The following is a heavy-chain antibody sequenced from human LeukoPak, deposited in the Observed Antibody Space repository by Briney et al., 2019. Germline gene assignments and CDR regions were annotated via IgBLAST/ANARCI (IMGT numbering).Heavy chain of an antibody. CDR2: IKQDGSEK. CDR1: GFTFSSYW. J-gene: IGHJ4*02. D-gene: IGHD4-23*01. Sequence: GGSLRLSCAASGFTFSSYWMNWVRQAPGKGLGWVTNIKQDGSEKYYVDSVKGRFTISRDNAKNSLYLQMNSLRAEDTAVYYCARDLDYGGNLPYYWGQGTLVTVSS. V-gene: IGHV3-7*01. CDR3: ARDLDYGGNLPYY.